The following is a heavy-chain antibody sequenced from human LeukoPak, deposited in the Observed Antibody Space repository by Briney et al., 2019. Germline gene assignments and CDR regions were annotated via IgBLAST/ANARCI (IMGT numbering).Heavy chain of an antibody. CDR2: ISASGGST. D-gene: IGHD6-13*01. V-gene: IGHV3-23*01. CDR1: GFTFSNYA. Sequence: TGGSLRLSCAASGFTFSNYAMSWVRQAPGKGLEWVSAISASGGSTYYADFVKGRFTISRDNSKSTVFLQMNSLRVEDTAVYYCAKDKTSSWVIYGMDVWGQGTTVTVSS. J-gene: IGHJ6*02. CDR3: AKDKTSSWVIYGMDV.